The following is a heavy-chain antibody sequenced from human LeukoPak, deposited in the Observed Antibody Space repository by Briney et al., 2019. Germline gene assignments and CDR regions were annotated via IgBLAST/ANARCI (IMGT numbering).Heavy chain of an antibody. CDR1: GYTFTSYD. V-gene: IGHV1-8*01. CDR2: MNPNSGNT. CDR3: VRDGERGSWYYDAFDI. J-gene: IGHJ3*02. D-gene: IGHD6-13*01. Sequence: ASVKVSCKASGYTFTSYDINWVRQATGQGLEWMGWMNPNSGNTGYAQKFQGRVTMTRNTPISTAYMELSSLRSEDTAVYYCVRDGERGSWYYDAFDIWGQGTMVTVSS.